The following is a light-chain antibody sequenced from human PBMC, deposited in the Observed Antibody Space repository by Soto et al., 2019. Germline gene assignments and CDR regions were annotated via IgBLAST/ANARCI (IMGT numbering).Light chain of an antibody. CDR2: ESS. CDR1: YDISSS. CDR3: QQLSHYPYT. V-gene: IGKV1-9*01. J-gene: IGKJ2*01. Sequence: DIQLTQSPSFLSASVEDRVTISCRASYDISSSLAWYQQEPGKPPKLLIYESSTLQTGVPSRLTGSGSGRKFTLTISGLQFGDFATYFCQQLSHYPYTFGQGTKLEI.